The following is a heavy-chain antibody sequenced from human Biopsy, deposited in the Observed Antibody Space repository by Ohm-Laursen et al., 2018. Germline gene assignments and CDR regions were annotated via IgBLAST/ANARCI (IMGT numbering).Heavy chain of an antibody. CDR3: ARVGSGWAPFDK. J-gene: IGHJ4*02. D-gene: IGHD6-19*01. Sequence: SDTLSFTWAVSGYSISSDYRWGWIRQAPGKTLEWLGNIFKDGNTHYNPSLRSRLIISIDTSKNQFSLMMTSVSGADTAVYFCARVGSGWAPFDKWGPGTLVTVSS. V-gene: IGHV4-38-2*01. CDR1: GYSISSDYR. CDR2: IFKDGNT.